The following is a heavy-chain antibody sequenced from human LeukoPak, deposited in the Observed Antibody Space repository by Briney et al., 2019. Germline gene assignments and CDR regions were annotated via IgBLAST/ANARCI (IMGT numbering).Heavy chain of an antibody. CDR2: ISGSGGST. Sequence: GGSLRLSCAASGFTFSSYAMSWVRQAPGKGLEWVSAISGSGGSTYYADSVKGRFTIYRDNYKNTLYLQMNSLRAEDTAVYYCAKGTEFFGYYFDYWGQGTLVTVSS. V-gene: IGHV3-23*01. D-gene: IGHD3-3*01. CDR1: GFTFSSYA. CDR3: AKGTEFFGYYFDY. J-gene: IGHJ4*02.